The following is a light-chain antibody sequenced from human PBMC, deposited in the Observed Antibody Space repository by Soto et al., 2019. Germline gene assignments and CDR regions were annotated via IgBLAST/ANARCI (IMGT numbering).Light chain of an antibody. J-gene: IGKJ5*01. CDR3: QQYNNWPPIT. CDR2: DAS. V-gene: IGKV1-5*01. CDR1: QSISSW. Sequence: DIQMTQSPSTLSASVGDRVTITCRASQSISSWLAWYQQKPGKAPKLLIYDASSLESGVPSRFSGSASGTDFTLTTSSLQSEDFAVYYCQQYNNWPPITSGQGTRLEIK.